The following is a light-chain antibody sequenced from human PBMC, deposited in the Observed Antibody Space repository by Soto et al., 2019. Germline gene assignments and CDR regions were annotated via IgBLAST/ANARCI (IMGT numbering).Light chain of an antibody. CDR2: WAS. Sequence: DIVMTQSPDSLAVSLGERATINCKSSQSVLYSSSNKNYLAWYQQRPGQPPKLLIYWASTRESGVPDRFSGSGSGTEFTLTISSLQAEDVAVYYCQQYYGSPYTFSQGTKLEIK. CDR3: QQYYGSPYT. CDR1: QSVLYSSSNKNY. J-gene: IGKJ2*01. V-gene: IGKV4-1*01.